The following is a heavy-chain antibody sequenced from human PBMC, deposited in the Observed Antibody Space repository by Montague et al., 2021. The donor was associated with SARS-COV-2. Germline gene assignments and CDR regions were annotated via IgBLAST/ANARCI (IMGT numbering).Heavy chain of an antibody. Sequence: CAISGDSVSTNSGTWNWVRLSPSRGLEWLGRTYYRSEWYSDYSVSVKSRISINPDTSKNQFSLQLYSVTPEDTAVYYCARAERGSCGDGNCYRYFFNYWGQGTLVTVSS. D-gene: IGHD2-15*01. CDR2: TYYRSEWYS. V-gene: IGHV6-1*01. CDR3: ARAERGSCGDGNCYRYFFNY. CDR1: GDSVSTNSGT. J-gene: IGHJ4*02.